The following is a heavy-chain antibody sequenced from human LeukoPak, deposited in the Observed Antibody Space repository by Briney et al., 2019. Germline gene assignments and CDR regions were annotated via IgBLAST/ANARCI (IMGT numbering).Heavy chain of an antibody. J-gene: IGHJ4*02. Sequence: TGGSLRLSCAASGFTFSSYAMSWVRQAPGKGLEWVAVISYDGSNKYYADSVKGRFTISRDNSKNTLYLQMNSLRAEDTAVYYCARDPAAGEGLWGQGTLVTVSS. CDR3: ARDPAAGEGL. CDR1: GFTFSSYA. CDR2: ISYDGSNK. V-gene: IGHV3-30-3*01. D-gene: IGHD6-13*01.